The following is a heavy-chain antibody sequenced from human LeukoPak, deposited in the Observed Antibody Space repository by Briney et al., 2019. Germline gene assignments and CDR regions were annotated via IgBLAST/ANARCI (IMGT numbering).Heavy chain of an antibody. V-gene: IGHV3-33*01. D-gene: IGHD3-10*01. CDR1: GLSFSRYG. J-gene: IGHJ4*02. Sequence: GGSLRLSYVVSGLSFSRYGMHWVRQAPGKGLDWVAVIWYDGDTKYYADSVKGRFTISRDNSKNTLYLQMDSLRAEDAAFYYCATEDYNASFDYWGQGTLVTVSS. CDR3: ATEDYNASFDY. CDR2: IWYDGDTK.